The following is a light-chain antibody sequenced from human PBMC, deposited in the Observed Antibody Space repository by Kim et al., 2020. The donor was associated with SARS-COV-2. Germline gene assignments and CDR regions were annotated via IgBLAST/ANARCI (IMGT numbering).Light chain of an antibody. CDR3: QVWDSSPVI. Sequence: SYELTQPLSVSVALGQTARITCGGNNIGSKNVHWYQQKPGQAPVLVIYRDGDRPSRIPERFSGSNSGNTATLTISRAQAGDEADYYCQVWDSSPVIFGGGTQLTVL. V-gene: IGLV3-9*01. CDR2: RDG. CDR1: NIGSKN. J-gene: IGLJ2*01.